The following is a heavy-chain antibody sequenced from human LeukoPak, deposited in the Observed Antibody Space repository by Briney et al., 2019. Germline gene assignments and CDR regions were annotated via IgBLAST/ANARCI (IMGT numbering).Heavy chain of an antibody. J-gene: IGHJ4*02. D-gene: IGHD3-9*01. Sequence: ASVKVSCKASGGTFSSYAISWVRQAPGQGLEWMGWISAYNGNTNYAQKLQGRVTMTTGTSTSTAYMELRSLRSDDTAVYYCATRYDILTGYFYWGQGTLVTVSS. V-gene: IGHV1-18*01. CDR3: ATRYDILTGYFY. CDR2: ISAYNGNT. CDR1: GGTFSSYA.